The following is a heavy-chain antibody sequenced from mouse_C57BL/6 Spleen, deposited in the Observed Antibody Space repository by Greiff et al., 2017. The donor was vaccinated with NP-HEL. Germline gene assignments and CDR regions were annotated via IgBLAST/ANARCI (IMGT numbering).Heavy chain of an antibody. CDR3: ARATTVVADYYAMDY. CDR1: GFTFSDYG. CDR2: ISSGSSTI. V-gene: IGHV5-17*01. D-gene: IGHD1-1*01. J-gene: IGHJ4*01. Sequence: EVNVVESGGGLVKPGGSLKLSCAASGFTFSDYGMHWVRQAPEKGLEWVAYISSGSSTIYYADTVKGRFTISRDNAKNTLFLQMTSLRSEDTARYDCARATTVVADYYAMDYWGQGTSVTVSS.